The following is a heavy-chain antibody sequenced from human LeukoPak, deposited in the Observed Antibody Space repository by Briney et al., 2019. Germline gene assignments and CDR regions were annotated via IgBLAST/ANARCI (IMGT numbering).Heavy chain of an antibody. D-gene: IGHD1-26*01. CDR1: GGSINSHY. Sequence: SETLSLTCSVSGGSINSHYWSWIRQPPGRGLEWIGSIYYSGSTYYNPSLKSRVTISVDTSKNQFSLKLSSVTAADTAMYYCAPLSKGSYYLGYWGQGTLVTVSS. V-gene: IGHV4-59*05. CDR3: APLSKGSYYLGY. CDR2: IYYSGST. J-gene: IGHJ4*02.